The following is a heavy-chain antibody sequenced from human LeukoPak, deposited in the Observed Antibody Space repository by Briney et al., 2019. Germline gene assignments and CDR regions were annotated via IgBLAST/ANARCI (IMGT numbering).Heavy chain of an antibody. J-gene: IGHJ4*02. CDR1: GFTVSSNY. Sequence: GSLRLSCAASGFTVSSNYMSRVRQAPGKGLEWVSYISGSSTTIYYADSVKGRFTISRDNAKNSLYLQMNSLSDEDTAVYYCARPHSGHLFDYWGQGTLVTVSS. V-gene: IGHV3-48*02. CDR2: ISGSSTTI. D-gene: IGHD3-10*01. CDR3: ARPHSGHLFDY.